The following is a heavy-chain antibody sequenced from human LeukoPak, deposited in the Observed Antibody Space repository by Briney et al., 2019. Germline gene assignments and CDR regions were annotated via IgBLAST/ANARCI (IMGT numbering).Heavy chain of an antibody. Sequence: AESLTLSCAASGYTFSSYAMSWVRQTPGKGLEWDSGISPGGDSTYYVDSVKGRFTISRDNSKNTLYLQMNSLRADDTAVYYCAKFSATGPIPPYGMDVWGQGTTVTVSS. V-gene: IGHV3-23*01. CDR3: AKFSATGPIPPYGMDV. D-gene: IGHD6-13*01. J-gene: IGHJ6*02. CDR2: ISPGGDST. CDR1: GYTFSSYA.